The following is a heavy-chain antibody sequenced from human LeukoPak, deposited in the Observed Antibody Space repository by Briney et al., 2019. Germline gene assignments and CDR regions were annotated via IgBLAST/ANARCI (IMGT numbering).Heavy chain of an antibody. CDR3: ARDLAVYYFDTSGQYDALDI. Sequence: ASVKISCKASGYTFTRYYIHWVREVPVQGLQRMAIINPSTGSTTYEQNFQGRLTMTRDMSTSTVYMELSSLRSEDTAVYYGARDLAVYYFDTSGQYDALDIWGQGTMVTVSS. CDR1: GYTFTRYY. J-gene: IGHJ3*02. D-gene: IGHD3-22*01. V-gene: IGHV1-46*01. CDR2: INPSTGST.